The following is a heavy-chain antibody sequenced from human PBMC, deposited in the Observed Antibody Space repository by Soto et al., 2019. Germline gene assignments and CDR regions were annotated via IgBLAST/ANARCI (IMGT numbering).Heavy chain of an antibody. CDR3: ARAYYFGSGTSYPLYY. CDR1: GFTFTNYG. CDR2: ISDDGVSK. V-gene: IGHV3-30*03. J-gene: IGHJ4*02. D-gene: IGHD3-10*01. Sequence: GGSLRLSCAASGFTFTNYGMHWVRQAPGKGLEWVAVISDDGVSKYYADSVQGRFTIARHNSERVVWWQMNSLRPDHTALYFSARAYYFGSGTSYPLYYWGQGTQVTVSS.